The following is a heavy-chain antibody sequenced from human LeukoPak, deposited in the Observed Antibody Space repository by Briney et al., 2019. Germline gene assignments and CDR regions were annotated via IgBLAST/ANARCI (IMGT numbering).Heavy chain of an antibody. Sequence: GGSLRLSCVASGFTFSNYVMNWVRQAPGKGLECVSSISGSGTTTYYADSVKGRFTSSRDNSKNTLYLQMDSLRAEDTAIYYCANEYSKGDVWGQGTTVTVSS. J-gene: IGHJ3*01. D-gene: IGHD4-11*01. CDR1: GFTFSNYV. CDR2: ISGSGTTT. CDR3: ANEYSKGDV. V-gene: IGHV3-23*01.